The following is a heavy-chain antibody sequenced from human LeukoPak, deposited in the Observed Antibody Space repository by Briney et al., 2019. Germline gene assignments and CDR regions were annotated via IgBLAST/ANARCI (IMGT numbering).Heavy chain of an antibody. J-gene: IGHJ6*02. Sequence: GGSLRLSCAASGFTFSSYAMTWVRQAPGKGLEWVSAISNSGSTTYFADSVKGRFTISRDNSKNTLYLQMNSLRAEDTAVYYCAKIPSIYYGMDVWGQGTTVTVSS. CDR1: GFTFSSYA. CDR2: ISNSGSTT. CDR3: AKIPSIYYGMDV. V-gene: IGHV3-23*01.